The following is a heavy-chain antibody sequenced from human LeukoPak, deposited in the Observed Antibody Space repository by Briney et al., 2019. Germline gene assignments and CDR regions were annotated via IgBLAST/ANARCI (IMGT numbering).Heavy chain of an antibody. V-gene: IGHV3-48*03. J-gene: IGHJ3*02. CDR1: GFTFSSYE. CDR2: ISSSGSTI. Sequence: GGSLRLSCAASGFTFSSYEMNWVRQAPGKGVERVSYISSSGSTIYYADSVQGRFTISRDNAKNSLYLQMNSLRDEDTAVYYCSRDNGLKYYYDSRDDAFDIWGQGTMVTVSS. D-gene: IGHD3-22*01. CDR3: SRDNGLKYYYDSRDDAFDI.